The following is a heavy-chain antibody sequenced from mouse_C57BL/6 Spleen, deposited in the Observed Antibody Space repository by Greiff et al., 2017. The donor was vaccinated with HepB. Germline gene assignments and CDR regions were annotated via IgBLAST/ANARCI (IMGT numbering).Heavy chain of an antibody. J-gene: IGHJ2*01. V-gene: IGHV1-59*01. CDR2: IDPSDSYT. CDR1: GYTFTSYW. CDR3: AVTTVVATGGYFDY. Sequence: VQLQQPGAELVRPGTSVKLSCKASGYTFTSYWMHWVKQRPGQGLEWIGVIDPSDSYTNYNQKFKGKATLTVDTSSSTAYMQLSSLTSEDSAVYYCAVTTVVATGGYFDYWGQGTTLTVSS. D-gene: IGHD1-1*01.